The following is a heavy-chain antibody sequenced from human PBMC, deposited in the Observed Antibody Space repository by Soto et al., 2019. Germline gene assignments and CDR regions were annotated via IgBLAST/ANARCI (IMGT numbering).Heavy chain of an antibody. Sequence: GGSLRLSCAASGFTFSSYAMSWVRQAPGKGLEWVSAISGSGGSTYYADSVKGRFTISRDNSKNTLYLQMNSLRAEDTAVYYCAKEPAELRYFDWLLGGNSFDYWGQGTLVTVSS. D-gene: IGHD3-9*01. CDR3: AKEPAELRYFDWLLGGNSFDY. CDR2: ISGSGGST. CDR1: GFTFSSYA. J-gene: IGHJ4*02. V-gene: IGHV3-23*01.